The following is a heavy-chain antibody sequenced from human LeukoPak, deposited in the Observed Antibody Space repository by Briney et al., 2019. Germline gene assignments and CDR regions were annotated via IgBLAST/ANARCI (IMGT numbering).Heavy chain of an antibody. CDR3: ARASDGTEDY. CDR2: ISYDGSNK. J-gene: IGHJ4*02. CDR1: GFTFSSYD. Sequence: GGSLRLSCAASGFTFSSYDMHWVRQAPGKGLEWVAVISYDGSNKYYADSVKGRFTISRDNSKNTLYLQMNSLRAEDTAVYYCARASDGTEDYWGQGTLVTVSS. D-gene: IGHD5-18*01. V-gene: IGHV3-30*04.